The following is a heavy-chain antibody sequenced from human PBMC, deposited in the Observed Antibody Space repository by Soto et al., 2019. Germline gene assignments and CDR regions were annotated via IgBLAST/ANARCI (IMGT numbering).Heavy chain of an antibody. Sequence: QVQLVQSGAEVKKPGDSVKVSCKASGYTFTSYDINWVRQATGQGLEWMGWMNPNSGNIGYAQKFQGRVTMTRNTSISTAYMELSSLKSEDTAVYYCARELSSSWRFDYWGQGTLVTVSS. D-gene: IGHD6-13*01. J-gene: IGHJ4*02. CDR1: GYTFTSYD. CDR3: ARELSSSWRFDY. CDR2: MNPNSGNI. V-gene: IGHV1-8*01.